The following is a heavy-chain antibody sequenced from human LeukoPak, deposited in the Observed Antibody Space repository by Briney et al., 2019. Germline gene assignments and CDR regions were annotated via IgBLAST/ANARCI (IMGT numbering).Heavy chain of an antibody. J-gene: IGHJ4*02. CDR1: GGSISSYY. V-gene: IGHV4-4*07. CDR2: LYTSGST. CDR3: ARGGSSGYYYG. D-gene: IGHD3-22*01. Sequence: SETLSLTCTVSGGSISSYYWSWIRQPAGKGLEWIGRLYTSGSTNYNPSLKSRVTMSVDTSKNQFSLKPTSMTAADTAVYYCARGGSSGYYYGWGQGTLVTVSS.